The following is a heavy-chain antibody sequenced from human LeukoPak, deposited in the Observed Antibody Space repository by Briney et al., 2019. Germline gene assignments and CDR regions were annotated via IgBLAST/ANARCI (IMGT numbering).Heavy chain of an antibody. J-gene: IGHJ4*02. CDR2: IYYSGST. Sequence: PSETLSLTCTVSGGSISSSSYYWGWIRQPPGKGLEWIGSIYYSGSTYYNPSLKSRVTISVDTSKNQFSLKLSSVTAADTAVYYCVISSGWREEDYWGQGTLVTVSS. D-gene: IGHD6-19*01. V-gene: IGHV4-39*01. CDR3: VISSGWREEDY. CDR1: GGSISSSSYY.